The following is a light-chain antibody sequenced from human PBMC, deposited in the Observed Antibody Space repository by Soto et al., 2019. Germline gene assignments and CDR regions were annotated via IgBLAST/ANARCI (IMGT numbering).Light chain of an antibody. CDR1: SSNIGNNP. CDR3: AAWDDSLSGYV. V-gene: IGLV1-44*01. CDR2: NTN. Sequence: QSVLAQPPSASRTPGQRVTISCSGDSSNIGNNPVNWYQQRPGTAPKLLIYNTNQRPSGVPDRFSGSKSVTSASLAISGLQSEDEADYYCAAWDDSLSGYVFGTGTKGTGL. J-gene: IGLJ1*01.